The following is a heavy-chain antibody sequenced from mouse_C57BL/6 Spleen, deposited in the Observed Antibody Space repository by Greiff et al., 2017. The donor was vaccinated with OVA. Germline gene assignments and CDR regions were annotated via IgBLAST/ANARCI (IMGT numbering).Heavy chain of an antibody. V-gene: IGHV5-6*01. CDR1: GFTFSSYG. J-gene: IGHJ4*01. CDR2: ISSGGSYT. D-gene: IGHD1-1*01. CDR3: ARNGPYGDYYAMDY. Sequence: EVHLVESGGDLVKPGGSLKLSCAASGFTFSSYGMSWVRQTPDKRLEWVATISSGGSYTYYPDSVKGRFTISRDNAKNTLYLQMSSLKSEDTAMYYCARNGPYGDYYAMDYWGQGTSVTVSS.